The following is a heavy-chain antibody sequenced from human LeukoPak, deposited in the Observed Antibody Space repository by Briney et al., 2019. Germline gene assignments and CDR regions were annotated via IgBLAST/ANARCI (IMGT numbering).Heavy chain of an antibody. V-gene: IGHV4-59*12. Sequence: SETLSLTCTVSGGSISNYYWCWIRQPPGKGLEWIGYIYYSGSTNSNPSLKSRVTISVDTSKNQFSLKLSSVTAADTAVYYCARAGSSGYLYLDYWGQGTLVTVSS. J-gene: IGHJ4*02. D-gene: IGHD3-22*01. CDR1: GGSISNYY. CDR2: IYYSGST. CDR3: ARAGSSGYLYLDY.